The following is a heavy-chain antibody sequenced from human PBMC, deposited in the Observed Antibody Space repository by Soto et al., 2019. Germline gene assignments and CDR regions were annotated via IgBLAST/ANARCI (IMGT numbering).Heavy chain of an antibody. D-gene: IGHD6-13*01. CDR1: GFTFINFA. V-gene: IGHV3-23*01. CDR3: AKSLAPGYSSSWSSVDY. CDR2: ISGSGGDT. J-gene: IGHJ4*02. Sequence: GGSLRLSCVASGFTFINFAMAWVRQAPGEGLEWVSAISGSGGDTYYADSMKGRFTISRDNSKNTLYLQMNSLRAEDTAVYYCAKSLAPGYSSSWSSVDYWGQGTLVTVSS.